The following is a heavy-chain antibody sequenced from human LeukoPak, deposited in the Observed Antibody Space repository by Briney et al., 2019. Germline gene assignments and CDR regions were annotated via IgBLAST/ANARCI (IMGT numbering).Heavy chain of an antibody. Sequence: GASVKVSCKASGGTFSSYAISWVRQAPGQGLEWMGRIIPIFGTANYAQKFQGRVTMTRNTSISTAYMELSSLRSEDTAVYYCARGTGSYYDLDIWGQGTMVTVSS. V-gene: IGHV1-69*05. CDR1: GGTFSSYA. CDR2: IIPIFGTA. CDR3: ARGTGSYYDLDI. J-gene: IGHJ3*02. D-gene: IGHD1-26*01.